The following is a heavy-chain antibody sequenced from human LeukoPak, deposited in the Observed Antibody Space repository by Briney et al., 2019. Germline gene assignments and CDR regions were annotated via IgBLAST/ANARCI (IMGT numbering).Heavy chain of an antibody. CDR1: GYSFTSYW. V-gene: IGHV5-51*01. CDR3: ARGRITIFGVVGDFDY. D-gene: IGHD3-3*01. J-gene: IGHJ4*02. CDR2: IYPGDSDT. Sequence: GESLKISCKGSGYSFTSYWIGWVRQMPGEGLEWMGIIYPGDSDTRYSPSFQGQVTISADKSISTAYLQWSSLKASDTAMYYCARGRITIFGVVGDFDYWGQGTLVTVSS.